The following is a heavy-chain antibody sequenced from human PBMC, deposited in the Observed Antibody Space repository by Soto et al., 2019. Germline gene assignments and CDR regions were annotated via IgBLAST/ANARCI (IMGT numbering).Heavy chain of an antibody. V-gene: IGHV1-18*04. CDR3: ARRIDYYDSSGYYKE. Sequence: QVQLVQSGAEVKKPGASVKDSCKASGYTFTSNGISWLRQAPGQGLEWMRWSSAYVGNTDYAHKFQGRVTMTTDTSTSTAHMELRSLRSDDTAVYYCARRIDYYDSSGYYKEWGQGTLVTVSS. J-gene: IGHJ4*02. CDR2: SSAYVGNT. D-gene: IGHD3-22*01. CDR1: GYTFTSNG.